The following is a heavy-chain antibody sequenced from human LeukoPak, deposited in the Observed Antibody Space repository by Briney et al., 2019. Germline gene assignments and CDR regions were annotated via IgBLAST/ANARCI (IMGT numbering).Heavy chain of an antibody. J-gene: IGHJ3*02. CDR3: ASLVIAVAGNAFDI. CDR1: GGTFSSYA. V-gene: IGHV1-69*01. D-gene: IGHD6-19*01. Sequence: SVKVSCKASGGTFSSYAISWVRQAPGQGLEWMGGIIPIFGTANYAQKFQGRVTITADESTSTAYMELSSLRSEDTAVYYCASLVIAVAGNAFDIWGQGTMVTVSS. CDR2: IIPIFGTA.